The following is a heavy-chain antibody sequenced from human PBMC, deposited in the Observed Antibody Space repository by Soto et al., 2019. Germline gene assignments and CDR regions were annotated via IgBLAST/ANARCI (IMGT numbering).Heavy chain of an antibody. CDR2: IKQDGSEE. J-gene: IGHJ6*02. CDR1: GFTFSSYW. CDR3: ARIASSGRGWDV. V-gene: IGHV3-7*01. D-gene: IGHD3-10*01. Sequence: EVQLVESGGGLVQPGGSLRLSWVASGFTFSSYWMGWFRQAPVKGLEWVGTIKQDGSEENYVDSVKGRFTISRDNAKNSMYLQMNSLRAEDTAVYYCARIASSGRGWDVWGQGTTVVVSS.